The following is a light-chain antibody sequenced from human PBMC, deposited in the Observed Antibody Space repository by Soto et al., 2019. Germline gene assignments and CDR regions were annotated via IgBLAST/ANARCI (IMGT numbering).Light chain of an antibody. CDR1: SSDVGGYNY. CDR2: EVS. J-gene: IGLJ1*01. V-gene: IGLV2-14*01. Sequence: QSLLTQPASVSGSPGQSITISCTGTSSDVGGYNYVSWYQQHPGKAPKLMIYEVSNRPSGVSNRFSGSKSGNTASLTISGLQAEDEADYYGSSYTSSRTYVFGTGTKVTVL. CDR3: SSYTSSRTYV.